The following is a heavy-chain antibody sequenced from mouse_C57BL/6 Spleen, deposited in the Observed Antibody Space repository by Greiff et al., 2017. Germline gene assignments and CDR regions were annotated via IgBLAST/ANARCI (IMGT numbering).Heavy chain of an antibody. Sequence: EVKLQESGPGLVKPSQSLSLTCSVTGYSITSGYYWNWIRQFPGNKLEWMGYISYDGSNNCNPSFKNRISITRDTSKNQFFLKLNSVTTEDTATYYCAAQLAWFAYWGQGTLVTVSA. J-gene: IGHJ3*01. V-gene: IGHV3-6*01. CDR2: ISYDGSN. D-gene: IGHD4-1*02. CDR3: AAQLAWFAY. CDR1: GYSITSGYY.